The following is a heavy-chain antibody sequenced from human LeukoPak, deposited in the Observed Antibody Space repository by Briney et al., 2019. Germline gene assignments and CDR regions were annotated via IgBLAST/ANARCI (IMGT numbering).Heavy chain of an antibody. Sequence: PGGSLGLSCAASGFTFSSYSMNWVRQAPGKGLEWVSSISSSSSYIYYADSVKGRFTISRDNAKNSLYLQMNSLRAEDTAVYYCARILDYGDFDAFDIWGQGTMVTVSS. CDR2: ISSSSSYI. V-gene: IGHV3-21*01. CDR3: ARILDYGDFDAFDI. D-gene: IGHD4-17*01. CDR1: GFTFSSYS. J-gene: IGHJ3*02.